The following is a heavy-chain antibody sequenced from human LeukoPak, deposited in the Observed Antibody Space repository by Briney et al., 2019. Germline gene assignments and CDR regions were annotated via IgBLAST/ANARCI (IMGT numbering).Heavy chain of an antibody. CDR3: ARVSGYDWESFYDY. D-gene: IGHD5-12*01. CDR2: IYYSGST. J-gene: IGHJ4*02. Sequence: SETLSLTCNVSGASISSYYWIWIRQPPGKGLEWIGYIYYSGSTNYNPSLKSRVTISVDTSKKQFSLKLSSVTAADTAVYYCARVSGYDWESFYDYWGQGTLVTVSS. V-gene: IGHV4-59*01. CDR1: GASISSYY.